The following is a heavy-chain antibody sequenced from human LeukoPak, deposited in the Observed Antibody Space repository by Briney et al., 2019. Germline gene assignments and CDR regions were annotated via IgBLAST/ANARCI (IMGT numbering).Heavy chain of an antibody. Sequence: GGSLRLSCAASGFTFSSYGMHWVRQAPGKGLEWVAVISYDGSNKYYADSVKGRFTISRDNSKNTLYLQMNSLRAEDTAVYYCAKDPNKNIVVVPAAPDGWFDPWGQGTLVTVSS. J-gene: IGHJ5*02. CDR2: ISYDGSNK. CDR3: AKDPNKNIVVVPAAPDGWFDP. CDR1: GFTFSSYG. D-gene: IGHD2-2*01. V-gene: IGHV3-30*18.